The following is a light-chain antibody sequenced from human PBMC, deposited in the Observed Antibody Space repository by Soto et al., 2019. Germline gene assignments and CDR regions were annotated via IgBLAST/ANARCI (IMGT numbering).Light chain of an antibody. CDR2: EVT. Sequence: QSVLTQPASVSGSPGQSISISCTGTSSDVGAYDSVSWYQQQPGKAPKLLIYEVTHRPSGVSDRFSGSKSGSTDSLTISGLQAEDEAEYFCSSYTRTTPYVFGPGTKVTVL. CDR3: SSYTRTTPYV. V-gene: IGLV2-14*01. J-gene: IGLJ1*01. CDR1: SSDVGAYDS.